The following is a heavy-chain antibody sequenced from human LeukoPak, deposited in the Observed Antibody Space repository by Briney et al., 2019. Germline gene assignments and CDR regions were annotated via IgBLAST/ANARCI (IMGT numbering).Heavy chain of an antibody. D-gene: IGHD5-18*01. CDR3: AREGLYNYGYVYGY. V-gene: IGHV3-21*01. CDR1: GFTFSSYS. J-gene: IGHJ4*02. Sequence: GGSLRLSCAPSGFTFSSYSMHWVRQSPGKGLEWVSSICSSSIYIYYTDSLKGRFTISRDNAKKSLYLQMNSLRAGDTAVFFCAREGLYNYGYVYGYWGQGTLVTVSS. CDR2: ICSSSIYI.